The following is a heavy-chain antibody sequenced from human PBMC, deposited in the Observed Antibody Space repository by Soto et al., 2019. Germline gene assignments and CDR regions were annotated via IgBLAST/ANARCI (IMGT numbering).Heavy chain of an antibody. V-gene: IGHV3-23*01. CDR2: ISGDGTRT. D-gene: IGHD3-3*01. CDR1: GFNFYNYA. CDR3: VKDLRPNRGWFGP. J-gene: IGHJ5*02. Sequence: VSLRLSCAASGFNFYNYAMTWVRQAPGKGLEWVSGISGDGTRTYYGDSVKGRFTISRDNSKNTVFLQMNSLRAEDTALYYCVKDLRPNRGWFGPWGQGTRVTVSS.